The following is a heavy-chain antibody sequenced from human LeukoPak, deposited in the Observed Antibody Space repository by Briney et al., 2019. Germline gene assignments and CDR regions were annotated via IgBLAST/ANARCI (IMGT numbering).Heavy chain of an antibody. CDR1: GYTFTNYD. V-gene: IGHV1-8*01. J-gene: IGHJ5*02. CDR2: MNPNSGNT. D-gene: IGHD3-10*01. CDR3: ARGAHSGSYSSWFHP. Sequence: ASVKVSCKASGYTFTNYDINWVRQATGQGFEWLGWMNPNSGNTGYAQKFQGRVTMTRITSIRTAYMELSSLKSEDTAVYYCARGAHSGSYSSWFHPWGQGTLVTVSS.